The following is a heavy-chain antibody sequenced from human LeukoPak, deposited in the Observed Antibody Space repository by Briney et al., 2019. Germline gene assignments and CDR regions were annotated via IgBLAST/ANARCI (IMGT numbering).Heavy chain of an antibody. CDR2: LYSDGNT. J-gene: IGHJ4*02. V-gene: IGHV3-53*01. CDR1: GFTVITND. CDR3: ARGVEPLAANTLAY. D-gene: IGHD1-14*01. Sequence: GGSLRLSCAASGFTVITNDMTWVRQAPGKGLEWVSVLYSDGNTKYADSVQGRFTISRDNSKNTLYLEMNSLSPDDTAVYYCARGVEPLAANTLAYWGQGTLVTVSS.